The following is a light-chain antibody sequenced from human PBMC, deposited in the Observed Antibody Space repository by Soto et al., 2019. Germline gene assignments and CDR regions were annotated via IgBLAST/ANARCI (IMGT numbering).Light chain of an antibody. CDR3: CSYAGSSPYV. J-gene: IGLJ1*01. CDR1: SSDVGSYNL. Sequence: QSVLTQPASVSGSPGQSITISCTGTSSDVGSYNLASWYQQHPGKAPKLMIYEGSKRPSGVSNRFSGSKSGNTASLTISGLQAEDEADYYCCSYAGSSPYVFGTGTKVTVL. CDR2: EGS. V-gene: IGLV2-23*01.